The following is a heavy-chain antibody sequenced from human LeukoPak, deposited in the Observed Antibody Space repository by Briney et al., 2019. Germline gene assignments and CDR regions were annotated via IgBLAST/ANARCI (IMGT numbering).Heavy chain of an antibody. J-gene: IGHJ4*02. Sequence: SETLSLTCTVSGGSMTTYYWSWIRQPPGKGLEWIGNIYYSGSANHNPSLKSRVTISRDTSKNQFSLKLTSVTAADTAVYYCARAGGVKTAALDLDYWGQGTLVTVSS. CDR1: GGSMTTYY. V-gene: IGHV4-59*01. D-gene: IGHD6-25*01. CDR2: IYYSGSA. CDR3: ARAGGVKTAALDLDY.